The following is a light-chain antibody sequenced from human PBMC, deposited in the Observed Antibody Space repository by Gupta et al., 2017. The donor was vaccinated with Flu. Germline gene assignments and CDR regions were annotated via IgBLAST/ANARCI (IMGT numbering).Light chain of an antibody. V-gene: IGKV1-39*01. Sequence: PSSLSASPGDRVTITCRASQNIDTDLHWYRQKLGKAPELLLYAASTLKSGIPSRFSGSGSGTDFTLTISNWQPEDFATYCCQQSYVYPRSFGQGTAVEIK. CDR2: AAS. J-gene: IGKJ1*01. CDR1: QNIDTD. CDR3: QQSYVYPRS.